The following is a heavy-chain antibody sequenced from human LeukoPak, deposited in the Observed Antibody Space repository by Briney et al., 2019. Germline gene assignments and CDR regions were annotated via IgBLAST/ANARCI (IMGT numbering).Heavy chain of an antibody. CDR2: IYYSGST. D-gene: IGHD3-9*01. V-gene: IGHV4-59*01. CDR1: GGSISSYY. J-gene: IGHJ3*02. Sequence: MTSETLSLTYTVSGGSISSYYWSWIRQPPGKGLEWLGYIYYSGSTNYNPSLKSRVTISVDTSKNQFSLKLSSVTAADTAVYYCARADYDILTGYYPLYFDIWGQGTMVTVSS. CDR3: ARADYDILTGYYPLYFDI.